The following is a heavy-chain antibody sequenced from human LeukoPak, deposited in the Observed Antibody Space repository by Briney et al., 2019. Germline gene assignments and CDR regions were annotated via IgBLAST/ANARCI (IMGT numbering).Heavy chain of an antibody. CDR3: AKGTTDLES. CDR2: IDAGGGST. J-gene: IGHJ5*01. D-gene: IGHD1-1*01. CDR1: GFTSSSFA. V-gene: IGHV3-23*01. Sequence: PGGSLRLSCTASGFTSSSFAMNWVRQAPGKGLAWVSTIDAGGGSTYFADSVKGRFTISRDNPKKTLYLQMNSLRAEDTAVYFCAKGTTDLESWGQGTLVTVSS.